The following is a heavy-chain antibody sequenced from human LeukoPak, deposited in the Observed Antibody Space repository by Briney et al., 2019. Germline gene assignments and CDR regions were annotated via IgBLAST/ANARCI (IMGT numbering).Heavy chain of an antibody. CDR2: ISAYNGNT. CDR3: ARGSPYYYDSSGLIYYFDY. D-gene: IGHD3-22*01. J-gene: IGHJ4*02. CDR1: GYTFTSYG. V-gene: IGHV1-18*01. Sequence: GASVKVSCKASGYTFTSYGISWVRQAPGQGLEWMGWISAYNGNTNYAQKLQGRVTMTTDTSTSTAYMELRSLRSDDTAVYYCARGSPYYYDSSGLIYYFDYWGQGTLVTVSS.